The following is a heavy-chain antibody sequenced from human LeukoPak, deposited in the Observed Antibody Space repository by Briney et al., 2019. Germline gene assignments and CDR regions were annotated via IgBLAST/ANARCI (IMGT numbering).Heavy chain of an antibody. CDR1: GYTFTGYY. CDR3: ARVDRWYYYDSTDAFDI. CDR2: INPNSGGT. Sequence: GASVKVSCKASGYTFTGYYMHWVRQAPGQGLEWMGWINPNSGGTNYAQKFQGRVTMTRDTSISTAYMELSRLRSDDTAVYYCARVDRWYYYDSTDAFDIWGQGTMVTVSS. J-gene: IGHJ3*02. V-gene: IGHV1-2*02. D-gene: IGHD3-22*01.